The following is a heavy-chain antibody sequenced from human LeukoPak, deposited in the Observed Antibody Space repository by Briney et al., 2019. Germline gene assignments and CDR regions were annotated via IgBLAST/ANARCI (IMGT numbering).Heavy chain of an antibody. D-gene: IGHD3-16*01. CDR2: ISDTSSYI. V-gene: IGHV3-23*01. CDR1: GFTFSNYH. J-gene: IGHJ4*02. Sequence: GGSLRLSCAASGFTFSNYHINWIRQAPGKGLEWVSSISDTSSYIYYADSVKGRFTISRDNSKNTLYLQMNSLRAEDTAVYYCAKDPGGVVDHDYWGQGTLVTVSS. CDR3: AKDPGGVVDHDY.